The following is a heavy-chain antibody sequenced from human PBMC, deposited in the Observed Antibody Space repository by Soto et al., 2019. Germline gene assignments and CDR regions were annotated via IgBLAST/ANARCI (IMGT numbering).Heavy chain of an antibody. J-gene: IGHJ4*02. CDR3: ARDWGRDGCFDY. CDR1: GGSISSGGYY. V-gene: IGHV4-31*03. CDR2: IYYSGST. D-gene: IGHD3-16*01. Sequence: QVQLQESGPGLVKPSQTLSLICTVSGGSISSGGYYWSWIRQHPGKGLEWIGYIYYSGSTYYNPPLTSRVTISIDTSKNQFSLQLTSVTAADTAVYYCARDWGRDGCFDYWGQGTLVTVSS.